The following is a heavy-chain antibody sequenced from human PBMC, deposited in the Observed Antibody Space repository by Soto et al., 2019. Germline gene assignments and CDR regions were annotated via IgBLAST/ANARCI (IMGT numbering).Heavy chain of an antibody. D-gene: IGHD3-22*01. CDR3: ARNYYDSSGYLHGFY. V-gene: IGHV4-30-2*01. CDR2: IYNSGST. J-gene: IGHJ4*02. Sequence: PSETLSLTCAVSGGYISGGYYSWSWIRQPPGKGLEWIGFIYNSGSTYYNSSLKSRVTISVDRSKNQFSLKLSSVTAADTAVYYCARNYYDSSGYLHGFYWGQGTMVTVSS. CDR1: GGYISGGYYS.